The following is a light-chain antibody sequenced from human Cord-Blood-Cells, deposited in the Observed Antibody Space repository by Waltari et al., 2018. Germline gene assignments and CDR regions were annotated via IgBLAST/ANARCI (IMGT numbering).Light chain of an antibody. V-gene: IGLV2-14*01. J-gene: IGLJ1*01. CDR3: SSYTSSSTRV. CDR2: YVS. Sequence: QSALTQPASVSGSPGQSITISCTGTSSDVGGYNYVYWYQQPPGKAPKLMIYYVSNRPSGVSNRFSGSKSGNTASLTISGLQAEDEADYYCSSYTSSSTRVFGTGTKVTVL. CDR1: SSDVGGYNY.